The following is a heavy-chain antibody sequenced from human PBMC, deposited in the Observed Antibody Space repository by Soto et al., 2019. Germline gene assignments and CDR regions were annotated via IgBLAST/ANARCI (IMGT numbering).Heavy chain of an antibody. Sequence: EVQLVESGGGLVQPGGSLRLSCAASGFTVSSNYMSWVRQAPGKGLEWVSVIYSGGSTYYADSVKGRFTISRDNSKNTLYLQLNSLRAEDTAVYYCARDGDYGDYGYSYGMDVWGQGTTVTVSS. CDR3: ARDGDYGDYGYSYGMDV. CDR1: GFTVSSNY. V-gene: IGHV3-66*01. CDR2: IYSGGST. D-gene: IGHD4-17*01. J-gene: IGHJ6*02.